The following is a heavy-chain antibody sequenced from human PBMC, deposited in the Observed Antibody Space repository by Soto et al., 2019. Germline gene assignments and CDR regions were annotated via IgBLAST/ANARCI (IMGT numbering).Heavy chain of an antibody. CDR1: GYSFTNYW. D-gene: IGHD6-6*01. V-gene: IGHV5-10-1*01. J-gene: IGHJ6*02. CDR2: IDPSDSHV. Sequence: PGESLKISCKASGYSFTNYWITWVRQMPGKSLEWMGEIDPSDSHVNYSPSFQGHVTISANKSISTAYLQWSSLKASDTAMYYCGRDYCSSSFMDVWGQGTMVTVSS. CDR3: GRDYCSSSFMDV.